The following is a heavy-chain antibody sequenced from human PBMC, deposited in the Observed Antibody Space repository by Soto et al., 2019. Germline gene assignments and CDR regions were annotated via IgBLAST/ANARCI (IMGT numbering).Heavy chain of an antibody. V-gene: IGHV3-30*18. Sequence: QVQLVESGGGVVQPGRSLRLSCAASGFTFSSYGMHWVRQAPGKGLEWVAVISYDGSNKYYADSVKGRFTISRDNSKNTLFLQMNSLRGEDTAVYYCAKDLVLGASYDSSGYEAPYYYYGMDVWGQGTTVTVSS. CDR2: ISYDGSNK. CDR1: GFTFSSYG. J-gene: IGHJ6*02. CDR3: AKDLVLGASYDSSGYEAPYYYYGMDV. D-gene: IGHD3-22*01.